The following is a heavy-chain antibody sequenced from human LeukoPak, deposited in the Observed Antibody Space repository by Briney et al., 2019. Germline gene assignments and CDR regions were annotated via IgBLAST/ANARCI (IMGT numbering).Heavy chain of an antibody. CDR3: ARGDGVYIY. Sequence: GGSPRLSCVASGFTVSSNYMTWVRQAPGKGLEWVSVLYYGGTTYYADSVKGRFTISRDNTKNTVFLQMNSLRADDTAVYYCARGDGVYIYWGQGTLVTASS. CDR1: GFTVSSNY. J-gene: IGHJ4*02. CDR2: LYYGGTT. D-gene: IGHD4-17*01. V-gene: IGHV3-53*01.